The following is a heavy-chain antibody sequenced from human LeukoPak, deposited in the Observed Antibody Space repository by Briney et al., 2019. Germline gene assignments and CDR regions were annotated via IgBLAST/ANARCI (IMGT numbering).Heavy chain of an antibody. CDR3: ARATKIAAATLFDY. D-gene: IGHD6-13*01. V-gene: IGHV3-21*01. Sequence: GGSLRLSCAASGFTFSSYWMSWVRQAPGKGLEWVSSISSSSSYIYYADSVKDRFTISRDNAKNSLYLQMNSLRAEDTAVYYCARATKIAAATLFDYWGQGTLVTVSS. CDR1: GFTFSSYW. J-gene: IGHJ4*02. CDR2: ISSSSSYI.